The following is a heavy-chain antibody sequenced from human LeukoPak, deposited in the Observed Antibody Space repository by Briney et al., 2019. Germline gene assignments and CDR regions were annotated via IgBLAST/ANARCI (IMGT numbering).Heavy chain of an antibody. Sequence: GGSLRLSCAASGFTFSSYWMSWVRQAPGKGLEWVSAISGSGGSTYYADSVKGRFTISRDNSKNTLYLQMNSLRAEDTAVYYCAKDNTMIVVVILGYWGQGTLVTVSS. V-gene: IGHV3-23*01. D-gene: IGHD3-22*01. CDR2: ISGSGGST. CDR3: AKDNTMIVVVILGY. J-gene: IGHJ4*02. CDR1: GFTFSSYW.